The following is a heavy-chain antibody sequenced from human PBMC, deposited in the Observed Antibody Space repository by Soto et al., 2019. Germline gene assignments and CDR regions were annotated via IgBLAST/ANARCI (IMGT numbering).Heavy chain of an antibody. Sequence: PSETLSLTCTVSGVSISNGDYYRRCIRQPPGKGLEWIGYIYYSGSTYYNPSLKSRVTISVDTSKNQFSLKLSSVTAADTAVYYCARGDFLAALHGMDVWGQGTTVTVSS. D-gene: IGHD6-6*01. CDR1: GVSISNGDYY. J-gene: IGHJ6*02. CDR3: ARGDFLAALHGMDV. V-gene: IGHV4-30-4*01. CDR2: IYYSGST.